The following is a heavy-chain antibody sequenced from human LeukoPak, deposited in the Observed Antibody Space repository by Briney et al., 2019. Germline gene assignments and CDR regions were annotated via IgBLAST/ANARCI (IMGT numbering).Heavy chain of an antibody. D-gene: IGHD2-15*01. J-gene: IGHJ4*02. CDR2: ISSSGGNT. Sequence: PGGSLRLSCAASGFTFSSYAMSWVRQAPGKGLEWVSAISSSGGNTFYADSVKGRFTVSRENSKDTLFLQMNSLRADDTAVYYCAQYCHGALCTNGGLGYWGQGTLVTVSS. CDR3: AQYCHGALCTNGGLGY. V-gene: IGHV3-23*01. CDR1: GFTFSSYA.